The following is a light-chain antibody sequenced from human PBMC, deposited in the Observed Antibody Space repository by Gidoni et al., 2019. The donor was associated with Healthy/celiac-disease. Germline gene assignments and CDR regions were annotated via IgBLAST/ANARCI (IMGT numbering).Light chain of an antibody. CDR2: AAS. V-gene: IGKV3-11*01. Sequence: EIVLTQSPATLSLSPGERATLSCRASQSVSSYLAWYQQKPGQAPRLLIYAASNRATGIPARFSGSGSGTDFTLTISRLEPEDFAVYYCQQRSNWPPAFGGGTKVEIK. J-gene: IGKJ4*01. CDR3: QQRSNWPPA. CDR1: QSVSSY.